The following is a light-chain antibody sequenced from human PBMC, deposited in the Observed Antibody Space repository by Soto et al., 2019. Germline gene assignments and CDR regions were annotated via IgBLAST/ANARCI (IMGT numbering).Light chain of an antibody. CDR1: QGISSY. CDR2: AAS. J-gene: IGKJ4*01. CDR3: QQYCSYPLT. Sequence: AIRMTQSPSSFSASTGDRVTITCRASQGISSYLAWYQQKPGKAPKLLIYAASTLQSGVPSRFSGSGSGTDFTPTISCLQSEDVATYYCQQYCSYPLTFGRGTKVEIK. V-gene: IGKV1-8*01.